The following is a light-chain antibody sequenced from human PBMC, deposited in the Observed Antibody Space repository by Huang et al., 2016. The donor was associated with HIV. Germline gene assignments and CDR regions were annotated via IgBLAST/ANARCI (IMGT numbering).Light chain of an antibody. CDR3: HQYGSPPFT. V-gene: IGKV3-20*01. CDR1: QSISSSS. Sequence: EIVLTQSPGTLSLSPGERATLSCRASQSISSSSLAWYLQKPGQAPTDIPDRFSGSGSGTDFTLTISRLEPEDFAVYYCHQYGSPPFTFGPGTKVDIK. J-gene: IGKJ3*01.